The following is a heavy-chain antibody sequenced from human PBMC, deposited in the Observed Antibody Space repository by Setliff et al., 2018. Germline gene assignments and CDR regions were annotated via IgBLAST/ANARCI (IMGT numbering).Heavy chain of an antibody. J-gene: IGHJ6*02. CDR1: GGSFSTYA. Sequence: SVKVSCKASGGSFSTYAISWARQAPGQGLEWMGVIIPIFGTTNNAQKFQGRVTITADESTSTAYMELSSLRSEDTAVYYCARANYYDSSGHSGYGMDVWGQGTTVTVS. D-gene: IGHD3-22*01. CDR3: ARANYYDSSGHSGYGMDV. V-gene: IGHV1-69*13. CDR2: IIPIFGTT.